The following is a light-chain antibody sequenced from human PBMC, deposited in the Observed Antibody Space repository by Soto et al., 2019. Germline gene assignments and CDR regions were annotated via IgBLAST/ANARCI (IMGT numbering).Light chain of an antibody. CDR3: QQYNKWPLP. CDR1: QSVSSN. J-gene: IGKJ4*01. CDR2: GAS. V-gene: IGKV3-15*01. Sequence: EIAMTQSPATLSVSPGERATLSCRASQSVSSNLAWYQQKPGQAPRLLIYGASTRATGIPARFSGSGSGTEFTLTNSSLQSADFAVYYCQQYNKWPLPFGGGTKVE.